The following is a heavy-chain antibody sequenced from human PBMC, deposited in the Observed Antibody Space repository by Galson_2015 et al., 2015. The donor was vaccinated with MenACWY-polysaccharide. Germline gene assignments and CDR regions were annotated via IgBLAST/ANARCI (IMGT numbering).Heavy chain of an antibody. Sequence: SLRLSCAASGFTFDSYEMIWVRQAPGKGLEWVSYNSTSGSTIYYADSVRGRFTISRDNGKNSLYLQMSSLRAEDTAVYYCAREGAYYFDYWGQGSLVTVSS. CDR3: AREGAYYFDY. CDR2: NSTSGSTI. V-gene: IGHV3-48*03. D-gene: IGHD1-26*01. CDR1: GFTFDSYE. J-gene: IGHJ4*02.